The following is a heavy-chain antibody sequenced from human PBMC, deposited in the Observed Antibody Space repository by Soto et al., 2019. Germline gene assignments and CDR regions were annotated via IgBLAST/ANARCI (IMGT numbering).Heavy chain of an antibody. V-gene: IGHV1-46*01. CDR1: GYTFTSYY. CDR3: ARDSGSTTGRHGYYFDY. D-gene: IGHD1-26*01. CDR2: INPSGGST. Sequence: GASVRVSCKASGYTFTSYYMHWVRHAPGQGLEWMGIINPSGGSTSYAQKFQGRVTMTRDTSTSTVYMELSSLRSEDTAVYYCARDSGSTTGRHGYYFDYWGQGTLVTVSS. J-gene: IGHJ4*02.